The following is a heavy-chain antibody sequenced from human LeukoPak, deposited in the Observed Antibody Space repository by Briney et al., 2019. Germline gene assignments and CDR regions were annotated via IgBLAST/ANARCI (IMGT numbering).Heavy chain of an antibody. CDR3: ARGPDRRAFDI. CDR2: INSDGSST. CDR1: GFTFSSYW. V-gene: IGHV3-74*01. D-gene: IGHD3-22*01. J-gene: IGHJ3*02. Sequence: QAGGSLRLSCAASGFTFSSYWMHWVRQAPGKGLVWVSRINSDGSSTSYADSVKGRFTISRDNAKNTLYLQMNSLRAEDTAAYYCARGPDRRAFDIWGQGTMVTVSS.